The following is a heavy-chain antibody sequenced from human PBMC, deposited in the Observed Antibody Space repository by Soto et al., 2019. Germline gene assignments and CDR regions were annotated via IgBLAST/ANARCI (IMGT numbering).Heavy chain of an antibody. CDR3: ARGGGVGVAGSAAFDM. CDR2: INPATGAA. Sequence: QLHLVQSGAVVKKPGASVTVSCSASGYPVTAYYMHWVRQAPGRGLEWMGGINPATGAAKYTQTSAGRVTMARDTSTSTVFMELSGLTSEDTAVFYCARGGGVGVAGSAAFDMWGQGTLVTVSS. V-gene: IGHV1-2*02. J-gene: IGHJ3*02. CDR1: GYPVTAYY. D-gene: IGHD3-3*01.